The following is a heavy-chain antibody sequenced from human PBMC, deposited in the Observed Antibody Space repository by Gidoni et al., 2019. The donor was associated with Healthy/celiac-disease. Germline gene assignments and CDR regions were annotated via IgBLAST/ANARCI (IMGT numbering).Heavy chain of an antibody. D-gene: IGHD3-10*01. CDR2: IKSKTDGGTT. J-gene: IGHJ3*02. CDR1: GFTFSNAW. CDR3: TTDRGPTSAFDI. V-gene: IGHV3-15*01. Sequence: GSLRLSCAASGFTFSNAWMSWVRQAPGKGLEWVGRIKSKTDGGTTDYAAPVKGRFTISRDDSKNTLYLQMNSLKTEDTAVYYCTTDRGPTSAFDIWGQGTMVTVSS.